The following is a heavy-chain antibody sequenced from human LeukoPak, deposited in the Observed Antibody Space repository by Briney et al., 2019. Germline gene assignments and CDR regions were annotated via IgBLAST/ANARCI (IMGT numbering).Heavy chain of an antibody. D-gene: IGHD6-19*01. Sequence: PGGSLRLSCAASGFTFSSYGMHWVRQAPGKGLEWVAVISYDGSNKYYADSVKGRFTISRDNSENTLYLQMNSLRAEDTAVYYCAKAPGGWHYNYFDYWGQGTLVTVSS. V-gene: IGHV3-30*18. J-gene: IGHJ4*02. CDR3: AKAPGGWHYNYFDY. CDR1: GFTFSSYG. CDR2: ISYDGSNK.